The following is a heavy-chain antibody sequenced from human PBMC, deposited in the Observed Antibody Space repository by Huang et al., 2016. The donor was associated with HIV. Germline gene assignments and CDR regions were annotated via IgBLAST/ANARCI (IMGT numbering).Heavy chain of an antibody. D-gene: IGHD1-7*01. CDR2: IKQDESEK. Sequence: VESGGRLVQPGGSIRLSCVGSTFRFGAYGMSWVRQSPGKGLEEVANIKQDESEKYYVDSVKGRFNISRDNAKKVLFLEMNNVRVEDTATYYCATKTAAMDIWGQGTTVTVS. V-gene: IGHV3-7*01. CDR1: TFRFGAYG. J-gene: IGHJ6*02. CDR3: ATKTAAMDI.